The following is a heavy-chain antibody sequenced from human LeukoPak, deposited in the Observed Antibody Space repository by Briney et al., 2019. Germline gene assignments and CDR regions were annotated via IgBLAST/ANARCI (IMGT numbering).Heavy chain of an antibody. V-gene: IGHV3-48*01. D-gene: IGHD1-26*01. Sequence: QPGGSLRLSCAASGFTFTSYSMNWVRQAPGKGLEWVSYISTSSNTIYYADSVKGRFTISRDNAKNSLYLQMNSLRADDTAVYYCARDQESLGATPLGYWGQGTLVTVSS. CDR2: ISTSSNTI. CDR1: GFTFTSYS. J-gene: IGHJ4*02. CDR3: ARDQESLGATPLGY.